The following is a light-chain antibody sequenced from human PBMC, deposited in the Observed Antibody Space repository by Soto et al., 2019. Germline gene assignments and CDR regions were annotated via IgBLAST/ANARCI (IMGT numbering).Light chain of an antibody. Sequence: IVMTQSPATLTVSPGERATLSCRASQSLSGNLAWYQQKPGQAPRLLIYGASTRATGIPARFSGGGSGAEFTLSISSLQSEDFAVYYCQQYYNWPRTFGQGTKVEI. CDR3: QQYYNWPRT. CDR1: QSLSGN. J-gene: IGKJ1*01. CDR2: GAS. V-gene: IGKV3-15*01.